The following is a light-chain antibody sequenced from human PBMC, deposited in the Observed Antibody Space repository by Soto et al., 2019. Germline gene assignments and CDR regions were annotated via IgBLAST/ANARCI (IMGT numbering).Light chain of an antibody. CDR1: QSLNSNY. CDR3: HQYGTSPLA. V-gene: IGKV3-20*01. J-gene: IGKJ2*01. Sequence: EIVLTQSPGTLSLSPGERVTLSCRASQSLNSNYLAWYQQKPGQAPRLLIYRASLRATGIPDKFSASGSGTDFTLTISRLEPEDFAVYFCHQYGTSPLAFGQGNTLEIK. CDR2: RAS.